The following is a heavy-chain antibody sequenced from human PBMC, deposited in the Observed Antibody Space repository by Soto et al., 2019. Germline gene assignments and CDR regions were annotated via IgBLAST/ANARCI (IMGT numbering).Heavy chain of an antibody. CDR1: GFTFSSYS. V-gene: IGHV3-21*01. CDR3: ARDQPGYSYGYGLGY. CDR2: IRSSSNI. J-gene: IGHJ4*02. Sequence: EVQLVESGGGLVKPGGSLRLSCAASGFTFSSYSMNWVRQAPGKGLEWVSSIRSSSNIYYADSVKGRFTISRDNAKNSLYLQMNSLRAEDTAVYYCARDQPGYSYGYGLGYWGQGTLVTVPS. D-gene: IGHD5-18*01.